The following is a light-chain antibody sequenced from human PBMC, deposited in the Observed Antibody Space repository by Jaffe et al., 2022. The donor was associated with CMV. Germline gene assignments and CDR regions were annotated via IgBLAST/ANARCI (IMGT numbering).Light chain of an antibody. Sequence: EIVLTQSPGTLSLSPGERATLSCRASQSVRDNYLAWYQQKPGQTPRLLIYGASRRAADIPDRFSGSGSGTDFTLTISRLEPEDFAVYYCQQYGSSLFTFGPGTTVDIK. CDR2: GAS. CDR3: QQYGSSLFT. CDR1: QSVRDNY. V-gene: IGKV3-20*01. J-gene: IGKJ3*01.